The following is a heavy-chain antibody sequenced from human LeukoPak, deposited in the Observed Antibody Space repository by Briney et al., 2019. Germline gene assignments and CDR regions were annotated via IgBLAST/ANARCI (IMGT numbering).Heavy chain of an antibody. V-gene: IGHV4-59*01. Sequence: SETLSLTCTVSGVSISSYYWGWIRQPPGKGLEGIGSIYYSGSTNYYPSCKSRVTISVDTSKHQFPLKLRSVTAADTHVYYCARSDYDFWSGYSFGWFDPWGQGTLVTVSS. CDR1: GVSISSYY. CDR2: IYYSGST. J-gene: IGHJ5*02. D-gene: IGHD3-3*01. CDR3: ARSDYDFWSGYSFGWFDP.